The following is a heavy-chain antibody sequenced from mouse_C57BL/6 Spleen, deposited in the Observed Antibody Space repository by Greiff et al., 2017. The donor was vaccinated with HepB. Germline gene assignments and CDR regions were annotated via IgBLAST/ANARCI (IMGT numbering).Heavy chain of an antibody. V-gene: IGHV5-12*01. CDR1: GFTFSDYY. CDR2: ISNGGGST. Sequence: EVHLVESGGGLVQPGGSLKLSCAASGFTFSDYYMYWVRQTPEKRLEWVAYISNGGGSTYYPDTVKGRFTISRDNAKNTLYLQMSRLKSEDTAMYYCARPDDGYGFAYWGQGTLVTVSA. CDR3: ARPDDGYGFAY. D-gene: IGHD2-3*01. J-gene: IGHJ3*01.